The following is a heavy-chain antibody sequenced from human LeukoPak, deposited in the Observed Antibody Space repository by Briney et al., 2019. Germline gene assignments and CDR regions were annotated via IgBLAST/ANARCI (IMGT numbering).Heavy chain of an antibody. CDR2: VGTNGRST. CDR1: GFTFNAYA. CDR3: VKGQEVVYTPTFDS. D-gene: IGHD2-8*02. V-gene: IGHV3-64D*09. Sequence: GGSLRLSCSASGFTFNAYAMHWVRQAPGQGLEYVSSVGTNGRSTYYADSVTGRFTVFRDNSKNTVSLQMSSLRPDDTAVYYCVKGQEVVYTPTFDSWGRGTLVTVSS. J-gene: IGHJ4*02.